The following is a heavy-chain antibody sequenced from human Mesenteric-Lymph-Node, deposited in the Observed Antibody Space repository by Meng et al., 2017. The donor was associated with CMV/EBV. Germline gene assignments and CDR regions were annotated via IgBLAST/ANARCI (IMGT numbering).Heavy chain of an antibody. D-gene: IGHD2/OR15-2a*01. J-gene: IGHJ4*02. V-gene: IGHV4-30-2*01. CDR1: GGSIRSGGYA. Sequence: TGSGSGGSIRSGGYAWSWIRQPPGKGLGLIGYIYHSGSTYYNPSLKSRVTISVDRSKNQFSLKLSSVTAADTAVYYCARDSGDYCFDYWGQGTLVTVSS. CDR2: IYHSGST. CDR3: ARDSGDYCFDY.